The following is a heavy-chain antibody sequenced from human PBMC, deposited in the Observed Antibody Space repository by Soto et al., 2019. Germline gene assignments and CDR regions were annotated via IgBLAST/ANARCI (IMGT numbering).Heavy chain of an antibody. CDR3: TRDGMTTGDT. CDR2: VFSSVSA. Sequence: LSLTCIVSGVSVTSYTWSWVRQPANKGLEWIGRVFSSVSATYSPSLKSRVRISMGTPEDRISLKLDSVTAADAGVYYCTRDGMTTGDTWGPGTLVTVSS. V-gene: IGHV4-4*07. J-gene: IGHJ4*02. D-gene: IGHD2-21*02. CDR1: GVSVTSYT.